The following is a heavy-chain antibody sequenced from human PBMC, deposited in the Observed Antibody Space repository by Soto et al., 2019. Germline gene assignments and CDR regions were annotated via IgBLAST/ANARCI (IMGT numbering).Heavy chain of an antibody. D-gene: IGHD6-13*01. Sequence: PGGSLRLSCAASGFTFSSYAMSWVRQAPGKGLEWVSAISGSGGSTYYADSVKGRFTISRDNSKNTLYLQMNSLRAEDTAVYYCEAGYSSSWYYFDYWGQGTLVTVSS. CDR2: ISGSGGST. V-gene: IGHV3-23*01. J-gene: IGHJ4*02. CDR3: EAGYSSSWYYFDY. CDR1: GFTFSSYA.